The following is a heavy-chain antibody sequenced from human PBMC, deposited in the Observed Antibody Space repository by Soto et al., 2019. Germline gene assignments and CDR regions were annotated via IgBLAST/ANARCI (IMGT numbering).Heavy chain of an antibody. CDR1: GGTFSTYA. J-gene: IGHJ5*02. Sequence: SVKVSCKASGGTFSTYAINWVRQAPGQGLEWMGGIIPIFGTGNFSQKFQGRVTITADESTSTVYMELSSLRFEDTAVYYCARGTLSGGTWGQGTLVTVSS. CDR2: IIPIFGTG. CDR3: ARGTLSGGT. V-gene: IGHV1-69*01. D-gene: IGHD3-10*01.